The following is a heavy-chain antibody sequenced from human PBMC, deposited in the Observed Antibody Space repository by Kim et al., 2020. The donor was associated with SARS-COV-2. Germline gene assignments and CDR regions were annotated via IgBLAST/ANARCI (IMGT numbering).Heavy chain of an antibody. V-gene: IGHV3-23*01. CDR3: AKDPQVHTGYFNYYYYGVDV. CDR1: GFTFSSYA. J-gene: IGHJ6*02. Sequence: GGSLRLSCAASGFTFSSYAMNWVRQAPGKGLEWVSLISGSSDDTYYADSVKGRFTISRDNSKNTLFLQMNSLRAEDTAVYYCAKDPQVHTGYFNYYYYGVDVWGQGTTVTVSS. D-gene: IGHD3-9*01. CDR2: ISGSSDDT.